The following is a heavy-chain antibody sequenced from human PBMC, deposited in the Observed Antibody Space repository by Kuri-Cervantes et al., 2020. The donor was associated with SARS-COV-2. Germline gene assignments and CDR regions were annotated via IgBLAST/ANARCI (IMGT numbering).Heavy chain of an antibody. Sequence: SETLSLTCAISGASVSSNSAAWNWIRQSPSRGLEWLGRTYYRSKWYNDYAVPVKSRITINPDTSKNQFSLKLSSVTAADTAVYYCARFPTVVTPLVAFDIWGQGTMVTVSS. V-gene: IGHV6-1*01. D-gene: IGHD4-23*01. CDR3: ARFPTVVTPLVAFDI. CDR1: GASVSSNSAA. CDR2: TYYRSKWYN. J-gene: IGHJ3*02.